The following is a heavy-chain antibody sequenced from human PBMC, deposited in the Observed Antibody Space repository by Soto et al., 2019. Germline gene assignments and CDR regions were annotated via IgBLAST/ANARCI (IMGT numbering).Heavy chain of an antibody. Sequence: QVQLVQSGAEVKKPGSSVKVSCKASGGTFSSYAISWVRQAPGQGLEWMGGIIPIFGTANYAQKFQGRVTITADEPTSTAYMELSSLRAEDTAGYYLAREVVVGATAWFDPLGQGTLVSVSS. CDR2: IIPIFGTA. V-gene: IGHV1-69*12. D-gene: IGHD2-15*01. CDR1: GGTFSSYA. J-gene: IGHJ5*02. CDR3: AREVVVGATAWFDP.